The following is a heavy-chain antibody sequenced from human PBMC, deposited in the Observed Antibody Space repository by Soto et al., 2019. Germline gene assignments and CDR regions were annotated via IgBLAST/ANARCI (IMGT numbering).Heavy chain of an antibody. D-gene: IGHD3-22*01. CDR2: IWYDGSNK. CDR3: ATLVNYYDSSGYDDGAFDI. V-gene: IGHV3-33*01. CDR1: GFTFSSYG. J-gene: IGHJ3*02. Sequence: PGGSLRLSCAASGFTFSSYGMHWVRQAPGKGLEWVAVIWYDGSNKYYADSVKGRFTISRDNSKNTLYLQMNSLRAEDTAVYYCATLVNYYDSSGYDDGAFDIWGQGTMVT.